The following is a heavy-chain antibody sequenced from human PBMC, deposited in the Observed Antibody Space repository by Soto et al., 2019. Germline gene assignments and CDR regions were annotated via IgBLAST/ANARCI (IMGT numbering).Heavy chain of an antibody. J-gene: IGHJ5*02. CDR3: ARGSPDNWFDP. CDR2: INHSGST. CDR1: GGSFSGYH. Sequence: SETLSLTCAVYGGSFSGYHWSWIRQPPGKGLEWIGEINHSGSTNYNPSLKSRVTISVDTSKNQFSLKLSSVTAADTAVYYCARGSPDNWFDPWGQGTLVTVSS. V-gene: IGHV4-34*01.